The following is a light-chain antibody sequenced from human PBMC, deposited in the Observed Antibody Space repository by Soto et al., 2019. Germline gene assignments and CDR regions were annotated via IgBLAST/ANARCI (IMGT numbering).Light chain of an antibody. Sequence: QCALTQPPSASGSPGQSVTISCTGTKNDIGVYDFVSWYQHHPGKAPRLIIYEVVQRPSGVPDRFSGSKSGNTASLTVSGLQAADEADYFCKSYAGGNTYVFGSGTKLTVL. J-gene: IGLJ1*01. CDR1: KNDIGVYDF. CDR2: EVV. CDR3: KSYAGGNTYV. V-gene: IGLV2-8*01.